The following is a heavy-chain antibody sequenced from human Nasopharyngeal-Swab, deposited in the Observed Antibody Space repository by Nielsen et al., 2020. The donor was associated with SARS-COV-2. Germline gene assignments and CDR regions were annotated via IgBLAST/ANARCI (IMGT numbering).Heavy chain of an antibody. D-gene: IGHD3-9*01. CDR2: IYYSGST. J-gene: IGHJ6*03. CDR1: GGSISSSSYY. Sequence: SETLSLTCTVSGGSISSSSYYWGWIRQPPGKGLEWIGSIYYSGSTYYNPSLKSRVTISVDTSKNQFSLKLSSVTAADTAVYYCARASPDVEGVLRYFDWLYYYYMDVWGKGTTVTVSS. CDR3: ARASPDVEGVLRYFDWLYYYYMDV. V-gene: IGHV4-39*07.